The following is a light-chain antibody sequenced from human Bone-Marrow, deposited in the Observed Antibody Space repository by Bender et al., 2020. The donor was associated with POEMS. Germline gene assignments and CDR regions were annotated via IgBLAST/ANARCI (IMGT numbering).Light chain of an antibody. CDR2: EVS. J-gene: IGLJ2*01. CDR3: SSYTSSSFVV. Sequence: QSALTQPASVSGSPGQSITISCTGTSSDVGSYKLVSWYQQYPGKAPKLMIYEVSKRPSGVSNRFSGSKSGNTASLTISGLQAEDEANYYCSSYTSSSFVVFGGGTKLTVL. CDR1: SSDVGSYKL. V-gene: IGLV2-14*02.